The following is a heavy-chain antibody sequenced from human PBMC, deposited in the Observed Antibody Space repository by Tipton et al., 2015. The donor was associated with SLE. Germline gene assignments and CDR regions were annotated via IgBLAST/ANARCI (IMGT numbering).Heavy chain of an antibody. CDR1: GGSFSGYY. Sequence: TLSLTCAVYGGSFSGYYWSWIRQPPGKGLEWIGEINHSGRTNYNPSLKSRVTISVETSKNKFSLKLSSVTAADSAVYYCARRSGWAWGFVYWGQGTLVTVSS. CDR2: INHSGRT. CDR3: ARRSGWAWGFVY. J-gene: IGHJ4*02. D-gene: IGHD6-19*01. V-gene: IGHV4-34*01.